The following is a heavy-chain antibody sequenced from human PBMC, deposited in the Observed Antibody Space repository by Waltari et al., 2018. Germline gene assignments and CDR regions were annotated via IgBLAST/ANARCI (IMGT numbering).Heavy chain of an antibody. V-gene: IGHV2-26*01. D-gene: IGHD3-10*01. J-gene: IGHJ5*02. CDR2: IFSNDEK. CDR3: ARNQEYYYGSGSYYSAYNWFDP. Sequence: QVTLKESGPVLVKPTETLTLTCTVSGFSLSNARMGVSWIRQPPGKALEWLAHIFSNDEKSYSTSLKSRLTISKDTSKSQVVLTMTNMDPVDTATYYCARNQEYYYGSGSYYSAYNWFDPWGQGTLVTVSS. CDR1: GFSLSNARMG.